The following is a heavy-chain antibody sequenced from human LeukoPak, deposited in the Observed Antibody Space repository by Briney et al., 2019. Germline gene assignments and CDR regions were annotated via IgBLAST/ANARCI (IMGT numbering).Heavy chain of an antibody. V-gene: IGHV3-23*01. CDR3: ARHQNSSSWPEHFDY. Sequence: GGSLRLSCAASGFTVSSNYMSWVRQAPGEGLEWVSSISGSGGSTYSAESVKGRFTISRDNSKNTLYLQMNSLRADDTAVYYCARHQNSSSWPEHFDYWGQGTLVTAST. D-gene: IGHD6-13*01. J-gene: IGHJ4*02. CDR1: GFTVSSNY. CDR2: ISGSGGST.